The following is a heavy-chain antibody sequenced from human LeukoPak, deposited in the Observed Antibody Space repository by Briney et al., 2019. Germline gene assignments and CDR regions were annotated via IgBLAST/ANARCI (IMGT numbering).Heavy chain of an antibody. CDR2: IYSGGST. Sequence: PGGSLRLSCAASGFTVXSNYMSWVRQAPGKGLEWVSVIYSGGSTYYADSVKGGFTISIDNSKNTLYLQMNSLRAEDTAVYYCARDSKRLSGFDYWGQGTLVTVSS. D-gene: IGHD5-12*01. V-gene: IGHV3-53*01. CDR3: ARDSKRLSGFDY. J-gene: IGHJ4*02. CDR1: GFTVXSNY.